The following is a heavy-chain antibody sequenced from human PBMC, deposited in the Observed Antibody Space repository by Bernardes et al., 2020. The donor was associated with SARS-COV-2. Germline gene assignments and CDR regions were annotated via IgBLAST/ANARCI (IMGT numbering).Heavy chain of an antibody. CDR2: VDPTDSFS. D-gene: IGHD2-15*01. Sequence: GESLKISCKGSGYRFTDFWISWVRLMPGKGLEWMGRVDPTDSFSDYSPSFQGHIAFSVDKSITTAYLQWSGLKSSDTAIYYCARHNPNIDGGVDVWGQGTAVTVSS. V-gene: IGHV5-10-1*01. J-gene: IGHJ6*02. CDR3: ARHNPNIDGGVDV. CDR1: GYRFTDFW.